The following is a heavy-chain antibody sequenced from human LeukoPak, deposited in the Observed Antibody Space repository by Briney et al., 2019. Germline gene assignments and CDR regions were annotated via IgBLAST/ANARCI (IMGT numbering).Heavy chain of an antibody. CDR3: ARRYRDSSGYYSYYFDY. J-gene: IGHJ4*02. Sequence: GESLKISCKGSGYSFTTYWIGWVRQMPGRGLEWMGIIYPGDSDTRYSPSFQGQVTISADKSIGTAYLQWSSLKASDTAMYYCARRYRDSSGYYSYYFDYWGQGTLVTVSS. CDR2: IYPGDSDT. CDR1: GYSFTTYW. V-gene: IGHV5-51*01. D-gene: IGHD3-22*01.